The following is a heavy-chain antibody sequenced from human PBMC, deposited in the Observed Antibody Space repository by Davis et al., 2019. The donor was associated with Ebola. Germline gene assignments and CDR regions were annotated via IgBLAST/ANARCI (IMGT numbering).Heavy chain of an antibody. D-gene: IGHD5-12*01. J-gene: IGHJ6*02. V-gene: IGHV3-53*01. CDR1: GFTFSSYE. CDR2: IYSGGST. Sequence: GESLKISCAASGFTFSSYEMNWVRQAPGKGLEWVSVIYSGGSTYYADSVKGRFTISRDNSKNTLYLQMNSLRAEDTAVYYCARERALGGYGHGMDVWGQGTTVTVSS. CDR3: ARERALGGYGHGMDV.